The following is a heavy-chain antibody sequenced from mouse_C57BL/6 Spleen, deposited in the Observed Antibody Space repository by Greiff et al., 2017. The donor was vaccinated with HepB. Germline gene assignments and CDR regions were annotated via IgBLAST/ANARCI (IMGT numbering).Heavy chain of an antibody. V-gene: IGHV5-17*01. CDR2: ISSGSSTI. J-gene: IGHJ4*01. D-gene: IGHD1-1*01. Sequence: EVMLVESGGGLVKPGGSLKLSCAASGFTFSDYGMHWVRQAPEKGLEWVAYISSGSSTIYYADTVKGRFTISRDNAKNTLFLQMTSLRSEDTAMYYCARGYYGSRESAMDYWGQGTSVTVSS. CDR3: ARGYYGSRESAMDY. CDR1: GFTFSDYG.